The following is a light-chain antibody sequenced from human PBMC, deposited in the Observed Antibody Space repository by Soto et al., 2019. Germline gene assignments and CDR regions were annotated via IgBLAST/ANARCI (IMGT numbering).Light chain of an antibody. CDR2: DIS. CDR1: QDVTTN. Sequence: EITMTQSPGIMSSSPCDGVTLSCRAAQDVTTNFAWYQQKRGQAPRLLIYDISSRATGVPARFSGSGSGTEFTLSISGLQSEDFAVYYCQQRSNGPQTFGQGTRWIS. J-gene: IGKJ1*01. CDR3: QQRSNGPQT. V-gene: IGKV3-15*01.